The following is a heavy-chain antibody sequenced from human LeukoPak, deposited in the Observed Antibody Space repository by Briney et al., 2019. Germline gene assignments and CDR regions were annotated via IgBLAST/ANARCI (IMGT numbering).Heavy chain of an antibody. CDR3: ARAVEYCDILTGYQNWFDP. Sequence: GGSLRLSCAASGFTFSSYWMHWVRQAPGKGLVWVSRINSDGSSTSYADSVKGRFTISRDNAKNTLYLQMNSLRAEDTAVYYCARAVEYCDILTGYQNWFDPWGQGTLVTVSS. J-gene: IGHJ5*02. V-gene: IGHV3-74*01. D-gene: IGHD3-9*01. CDR2: INSDGSST. CDR1: GFTFSSYW.